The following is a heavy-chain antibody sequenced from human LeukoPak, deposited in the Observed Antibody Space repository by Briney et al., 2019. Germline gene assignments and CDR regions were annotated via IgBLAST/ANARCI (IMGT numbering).Heavy chain of an antibody. CDR3: ARGRAYYDFWSAAGWFDP. Sequence: SETLSLTCTVSGGSISSGGYYWSWIRQHPGKGLEWIGYIYYSGSTYYNPSLKSRVTISVDTSKNQFSLKLSSVTAADTAVYYCARGRAYYDFWSAAGWFDPWGQGTLVTVSS. V-gene: IGHV4-31*03. CDR1: GGSISSGGYY. CDR2: IYYSGST. D-gene: IGHD3-3*01. J-gene: IGHJ5*02.